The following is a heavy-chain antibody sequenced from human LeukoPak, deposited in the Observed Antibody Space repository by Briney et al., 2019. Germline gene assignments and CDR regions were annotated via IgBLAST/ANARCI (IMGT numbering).Heavy chain of an antibody. CDR1: GFTFSSYG. Sequence: QAGGSLRLSCAASGFTFSSYGMHWVRQAPGKGLEWVAVISYDGSNKYYVDSVKGRFTISRDNSKNTLYLQMNSLRAEDTAVYCCAKGIGEGIAAAEDYWGQGTLVTVSS. J-gene: IGHJ4*02. CDR2: ISYDGSNK. V-gene: IGHV3-30*18. CDR3: AKGIGEGIAAAEDY. D-gene: IGHD6-13*01.